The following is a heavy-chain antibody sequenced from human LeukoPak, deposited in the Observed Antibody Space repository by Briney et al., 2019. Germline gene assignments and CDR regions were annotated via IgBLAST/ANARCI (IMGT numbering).Heavy chain of an antibody. CDR3: ARVGAEYSSFSWWFDP. D-gene: IGHD6-6*01. J-gene: IGHJ5*02. Sequence: GASVKVSCKASGYTFTGYYMHWVRQAPGQGLEWMGWINPNSGGTNYAQKFQGRVTMTTDTSTSTAYMELRGLRSDDTAVYYCARVGAEYSSFSWWFDPWGQGTLVTVSS. CDR2: INPNSGGT. V-gene: IGHV1-2*02. CDR1: GYTFTGYY.